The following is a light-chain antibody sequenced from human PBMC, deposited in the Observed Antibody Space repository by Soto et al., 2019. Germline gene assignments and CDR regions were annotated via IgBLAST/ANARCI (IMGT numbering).Light chain of an antibody. V-gene: IGKV3-15*01. Sequence: EIVMTQSPATLSVSPGDRATLSCRASQSVSSNLAWYQQKPGQAPTLLVYAASTRATGGPTRFSGSGSGTEFTLTIGSLQSEDFAVYYCQQYNNWPHTFGQGTKVEIK. J-gene: IGKJ1*01. CDR3: QQYNNWPHT. CDR1: QSVSSN. CDR2: AAS.